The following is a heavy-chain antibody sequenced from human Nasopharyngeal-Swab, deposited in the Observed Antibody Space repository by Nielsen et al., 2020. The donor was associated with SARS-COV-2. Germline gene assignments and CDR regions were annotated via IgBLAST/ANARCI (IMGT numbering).Heavy chain of an antibody. J-gene: IGHJ4*02. V-gene: IGHV6-1*01. CDR3: ARVKYDSSGYLYSGSDY. D-gene: IGHD3-22*01. Sequence: SQTRSLTCAISGDSVSRNNAAWNWIRQSPSRGLEWLGRTYYRSQWYSDYAVSVKSRITINPDTAKNQFSLQLNSVTPEDTAVYYCARVKYDSSGYLYSGSDYWGQGTLVTVSS. CDR1: GDSVSRNNAA. CDR2: TYYRSQWYS.